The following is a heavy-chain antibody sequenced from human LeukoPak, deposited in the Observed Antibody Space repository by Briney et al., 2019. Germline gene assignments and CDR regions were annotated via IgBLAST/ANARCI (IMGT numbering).Heavy chain of an antibody. CDR3: ARSLYYYGSDSFDI. Sequence: SETLSLTCTVSGGSISSYYWNWIRHPPGQGLEWIGYIYYSGSTNYNPSLKSRVTRSLNTSKNQFSLRLSSVTAADTAVYYCARSLYYYGSDSFDIWGQGTMVTVSS. J-gene: IGHJ3*02. CDR1: GGSISSYY. CDR2: IYYSGST. D-gene: IGHD3-10*01. V-gene: IGHV4-59*01.